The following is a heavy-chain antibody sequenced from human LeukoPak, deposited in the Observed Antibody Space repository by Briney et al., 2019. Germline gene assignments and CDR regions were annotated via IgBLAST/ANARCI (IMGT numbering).Heavy chain of an antibody. V-gene: IGHV1-18*04. CDR3: ARGPGIAVAGVFDY. CDR1: GYAFGSYG. CDR2: ISAYNGHT. Sequence: ASVKVSCKASGYAFGSYGINWVRQAPGQGLEWMGWISAYNGHTNYVQKMQGRVTMTTDTSTNTAYMELRSLRSDDTAVYYCARGPGIAVAGVFDYWGQGGLVTVSS. J-gene: IGHJ4*02. D-gene: IGHD6-19*01.